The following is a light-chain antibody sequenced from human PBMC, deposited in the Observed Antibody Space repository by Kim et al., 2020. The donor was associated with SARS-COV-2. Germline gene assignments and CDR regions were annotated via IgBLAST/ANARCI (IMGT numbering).Light chain of an antibody. V-gene: IGLV3-21*04. Sequence: APGKTARSACGRNNIGSKSVHWYQQKPGQAPVLVIYYDSDRPSGIPERFSGSNSVNTATLTISRVEAGDEADYYCQVWDSSSDHVVFGGGTQLTVL. CDR3: QVWDSSSDHVV. CDR1: NIGSKS. J-gene: IGLJ2*01. CDR2: YDS.